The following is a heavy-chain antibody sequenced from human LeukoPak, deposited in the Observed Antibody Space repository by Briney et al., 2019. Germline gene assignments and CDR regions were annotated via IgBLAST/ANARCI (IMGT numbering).Heavy chain of an antibody. V-gene: IGHV4-59*12. CDR1: GGSISNYY. J-gene: IGHJ6*02. Sequence: SETLSLTCIVSGGSISNYYWSWFRQPPGKGLEWIGYIYQSGATSYNPSLKSRVTISIDMSKNQISLKLGSVTAADTAVYYCARGTIFGVVKIYYYGMDVWGQGTTVTVSS. D-gene: IGHD3-3*01. CDR2: IYQSGAT. CDR3: ARGTIFGVVKIYYYGMDV.